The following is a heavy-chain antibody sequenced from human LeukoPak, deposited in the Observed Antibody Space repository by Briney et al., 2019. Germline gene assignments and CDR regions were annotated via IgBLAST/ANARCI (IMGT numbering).Heavy chain of an antibody. CDR2: INSDGSST. Sequence: PGGSLRLSCAASGFIFSSYWMHWVRQAPGKGLVWVSRINSDGSSTSYADSVKGRFTISRDNAKNTLYLQMNSLRAEDTAVYYCARQVDPALVADYYYYGMGVWGQGTTFTVSS. D-gene: IGHD5-18*01. J-gene: IGHJ6*02. CDR3: ARQVDPALVADYYYYGMGV. CDR1: GFIFSSYW. V-gene: IGHV3-74*01.